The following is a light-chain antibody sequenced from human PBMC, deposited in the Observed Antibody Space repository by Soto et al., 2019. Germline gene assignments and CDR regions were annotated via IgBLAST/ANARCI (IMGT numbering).Light chain of an antibody. CDR2: LAT. J-gene: IGKJ4*01. CDR1: RSLLQTNGNTY. CDR3: MQALQTPFT. V-gene: IGKV2-28*01. Sequence: EIAMTQTPLSLSITPGEPASISCRSSRSLLQTNGNTYLDWYLQKPGQSPQLLISLATNRASGVPDRFSGSGSGTDFTLQISRVEAEDVGVYYCMQALQTPFTFGGGTKVDIK.